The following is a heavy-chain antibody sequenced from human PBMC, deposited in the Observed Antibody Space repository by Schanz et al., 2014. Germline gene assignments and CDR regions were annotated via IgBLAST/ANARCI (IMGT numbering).Heavy chain of an antibody. CDR3: ARKVVATIGGYYDN. V-gene: IGHV3-23*04. Sequence: EVQLVESGGGLVQPGGSLRLSCATSGFSFSSYAINWVRQAPGKGLEWISYITYNGGTIYYADSVRGRFTISRDNAENTLFLQMNSLRAEDTAVYYCARKVVATIGGYYDNWGQGTLVIVSS. CDR1: GFSFSSYA. D-gene: IGHD5-12*01. CDR2: ITYNGGTI. J-gene: IGHJ4*02.